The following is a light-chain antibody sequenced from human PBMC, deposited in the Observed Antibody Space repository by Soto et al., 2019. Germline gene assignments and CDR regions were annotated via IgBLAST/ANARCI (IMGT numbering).Light chain of an antibody. CDR3: QQYNNWPRT. V-gene: IGKV3-15*01. J-gene: IGKJ1*01. Sequence: EIVMTQSPATLSVSPGERATLSCRASQSVGSNLAWYQQKPGQAPRLLISDASTWATGVPARFSGSGSGTEFTLTISSLQSEDFAVYYCQQYNNWPRTFGPGTKVEIK. CDR2: DAS. CDR1: QSVGSN.